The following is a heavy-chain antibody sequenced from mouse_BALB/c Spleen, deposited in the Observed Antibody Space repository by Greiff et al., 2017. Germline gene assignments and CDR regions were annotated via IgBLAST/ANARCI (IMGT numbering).Heavy chain of an antibody. CDR1: GFTFSSFG. CDR2: ISSGSSTI. V-gene: IGHV5-17*02. CDR3: ARSRGFLFAY. Sequence: EVKLMESGGGLVQPGGSRKLSCAASGFTFSSFGMHWVRQAPEKGLEWVAYISSGSSTIYYADTVKGRFTISRDNPKNTLFLQMTSLRSEDTAMYYCARSRGFLFAYWGQGTLVTVSA. J-gene: IGHJ3*01.